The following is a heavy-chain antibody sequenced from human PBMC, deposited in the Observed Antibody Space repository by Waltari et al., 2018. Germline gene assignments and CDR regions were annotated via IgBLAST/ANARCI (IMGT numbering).Heavy chain of an antibody. Sequence: VQLLASGGGVVQPGGCLRLPCAASGFTCSSSGMHWGRQAPGKGLEWVAFIRYDGSNKYYADSVKGRFTISRDNSKNTLYLQMNSLRAEDTAVYYCAKDRSGGWYPWGQGTLVTVAS. CDR1: GFTCSSSG. J-gene: IGHJ5*02. D-gene: IGHD2-15*01. V-gene: IGHV3-30*02. CDR3: AKDRSGGWYP. CDR2: IRYDGSNK.